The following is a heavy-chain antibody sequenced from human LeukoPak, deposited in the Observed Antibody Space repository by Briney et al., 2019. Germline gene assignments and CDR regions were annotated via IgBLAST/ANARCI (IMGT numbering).Heavy chain of an antibody. CDR1: GGSISSHY. J-gene: IGHJ5*02. V-gene: IGHV4-59*11. CDR3: ARGLIVVVPAAMGIGSWFDP. D-gene: IGHD2-2*01. Sequence: PSETLSLTCTVSGGSISSHYWSWIRQPPGKGLEYIGYINYSGYTNYNPSLKSRVTISVDTSKNQFSLKLSSVTAADTAVYYCARGLIVVVPAAMGIGSWFDPWGQGTLVTVSS. CDR2: INYSGYT.